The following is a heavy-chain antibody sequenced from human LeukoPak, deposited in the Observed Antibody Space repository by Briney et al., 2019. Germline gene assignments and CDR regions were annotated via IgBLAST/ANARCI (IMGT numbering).Heavy chain of an antibody. CDR1: GGSIRSGGYY. D-gene: IGHD3-22*01. CDR2: IYYSGNA. V-gene: IGHV4-31*03. CDR3: ARAGYDSSGYSTYYFDY. J-gene: IGHJ4*02. Sequence: TLSLTCIVSGGSIRSGGYYWSWIRQHPGKGLEWIGYIYYSGNAYYNPFLTSRVTISVDTSKNQFSLKLSSVTAADTAVYYCARAGYDSSGYSTYYFDYWGQGTLVTVSS.